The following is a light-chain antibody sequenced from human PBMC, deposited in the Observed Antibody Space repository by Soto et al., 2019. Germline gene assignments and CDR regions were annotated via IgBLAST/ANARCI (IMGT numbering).Light chain of an antibody. J-gene: IGKJ5*01. Sequence: EIVMTQSPATLSVSQGERATLSCRASQSVAGSYLAWYQQKPGQAPRLLIYGAFNRATGIPARFSGSGSGADFTLTISSLEPEDFAVYYCQQRNIWPPVTFGQGTRLEI. CDR1: QSVAGSY. CDR3: QQRNIWPPVT. V-gene: IGKV3-11*01. CDR2: GAF.